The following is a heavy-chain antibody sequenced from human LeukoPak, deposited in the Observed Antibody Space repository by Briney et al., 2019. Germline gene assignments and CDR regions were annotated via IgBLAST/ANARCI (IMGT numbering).Heavy chain of an antibody. CDR3: ARGPRGWVDY. V-gene: IGHV3-23*01. CDR1: GFSSHIYV. CDR2: INDSGDNI. J-gene: IGHJ4*02. Sequence: GGSLRLSCVASGFSSHIYVMSWVRQAPGKGLEWVSSINDSGDNINYADSVKGRFSISRDNSKSTLYLQMNSLRVEDTAVYSCARGPRGWVDYWGQGTLVTVSS. D-gene: IGHD2-15*01.